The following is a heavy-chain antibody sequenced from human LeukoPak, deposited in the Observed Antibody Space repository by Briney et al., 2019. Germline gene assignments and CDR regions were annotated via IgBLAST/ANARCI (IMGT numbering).Heavy chain of an antibody. V-gene: IGHV1-8*03. Sequence: ASVKVSCKASGYTFTSYDINWVRQATGQGLEWMGWMNPNSGNTGYAQEFQGRVTITRDTSASTAYMELSSLRSEDMAVYYCARGAVAGTPVVYFQHWGQGTLVTVSS. J-gene: IGHJ1*01. CDR3: ARGAVAGTPVVYFQH. CDR1: GYTFTSYD. CDR2: MNPNSGNT. D-gene: IGHD6-19*01.